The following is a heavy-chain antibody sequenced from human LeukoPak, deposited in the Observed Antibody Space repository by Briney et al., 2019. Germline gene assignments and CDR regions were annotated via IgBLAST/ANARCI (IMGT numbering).Heavy chain of an antibody. J-gene: IGHJ4*02. D-gene: IGHD3-9*01. CDR1: GGSISSGGYG. Sequence: PSETLSLTCTVSGGSISSGGYGWGWLRQHPGKGLEWIGYIYYSGSTYYNPSLKSRFTISVDTSKNQFSLKLSSVTAADTAVYYCASHYYDILTGYTPRFDYWGQGTLVTVSS. CDR2: IYYSGST. CDR3: ASHYYDILTGYTPRFDY. V-gene: IGHV4-31*03.